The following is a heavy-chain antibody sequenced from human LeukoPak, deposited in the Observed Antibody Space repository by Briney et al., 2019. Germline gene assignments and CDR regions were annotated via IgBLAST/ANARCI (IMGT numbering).Heavy chain of an antibody. CDR1: GFTFSTYY. J-gene: IGHJ3*02. V-gene: IGHV3-7*01. CDR3: ARVTTEEDAFDI. CDR2: IKQDGSEK. D-gene: IGHD4-17*01. Sequence: GGSLRLSCAASGFTFSTYYMSRVRQAPGTGLEWVANIKQDGSEKYYVDSVKGRFTISRDNAKNSLYLQMNSLRAEDTAVYYCARVTTEEDAFDIWGQGTMVTVSS.